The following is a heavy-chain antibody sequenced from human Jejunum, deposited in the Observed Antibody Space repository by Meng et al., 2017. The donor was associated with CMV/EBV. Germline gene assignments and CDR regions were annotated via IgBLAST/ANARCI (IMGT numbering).Heavy chain of an antibody. D-gene: IGHD3-9*01. CDR2: MYSSGST. V-gene: IGHV4-61*02. J-gene: IGHJ4*02. CDR3: ARMTGTNYFDY. CDR1: GGSVSSASYL. Sequence: QVQSQESGPGLVKPSQTLSLTCIVSGGSVSSASYLWSWIRQPAGKGLEGIGRMYSSGSTYYNPSLKSRLTMSIDTSKNQFSLELSSVTAADTAVYYCARMTGTNYFDYWGQGTLVTVSS.